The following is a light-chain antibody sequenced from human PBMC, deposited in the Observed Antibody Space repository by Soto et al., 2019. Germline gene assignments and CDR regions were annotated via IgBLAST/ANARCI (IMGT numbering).Light chain of an antibody. J-gene: IGLJ1*01. CDR1: NSDVGGYNF. V-gene: IGLV2-8*01. CDR2: EVT. CDR3: TSYADNNNHV. Sequence: QSALTQPPSASGSPGQSVTISCTGTNSDVGGYNFVSWYQQYPGKAPKLMIYEVTKRPSGVPDRFSGSKSGNTASLTVSGLQAEDEADYFCTSYADNNNHVLGTGTKLTVL.